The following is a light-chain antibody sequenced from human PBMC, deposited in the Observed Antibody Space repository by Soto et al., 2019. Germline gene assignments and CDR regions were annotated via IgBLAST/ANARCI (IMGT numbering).Light chain of an antibody. V-gene: IGKV1-39*01. Sequence: DIQMTQSPSSLSAFVGDRVTITWRASQTISNYLNWYQQRPGKAPKLLIYLASSLQSGVPSRFGGSGSGTDFTLTISSLQPEDSATYYCQQSYGPPITFGQGTRLEIK. CDR1: QTISNY. J-gene: IGKJ5*01. CDR2: LAS. CDR3: QQSYGPPIT.